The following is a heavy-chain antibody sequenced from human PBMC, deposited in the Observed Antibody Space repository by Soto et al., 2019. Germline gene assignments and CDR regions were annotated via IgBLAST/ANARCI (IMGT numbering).Heavy chain of an antibody. J-gene: IGHJ5*02. V-gene: IGHV1-8*01. CDR2: MNPNSGNT. Sequence: ASVKVSCKASGYTFTSYDINWVRQATGQGLEWMGWMNPNSGNTGYAQKFQGRVTMTRNTSISTAYMELSSLRSEDTAAYYCARQYNDFWSGYYHNWFDHWGQGTLVTVSS. CDR3: ARQYNDFWSGYYHNWFDH. D-gene: IGHD3-3*01. CDR1: GYTFTSYD.